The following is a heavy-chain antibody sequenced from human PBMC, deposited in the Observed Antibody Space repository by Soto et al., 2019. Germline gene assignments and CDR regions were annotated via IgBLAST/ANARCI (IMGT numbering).Heavy chain of an antibody. CDR3: ARDRFHSSSWYYHGMDV. CDR2: ISAYNGNT. CDR1: GYTFTSYG. V-gene: IGHV1-18*01. D-gene: IGHD6-13*01. J-gene: IGHJ6*02. Sequence: ASVKVSCKASGYTFTSYGISWVRQAPGQGLEWMGWISAYNGNTNYAQKLQGRVTMTTDTSTSTAYMELRSLRSDDTAVYYCARDRFHSSSWYYHGMDVWGQGTTVTVS.